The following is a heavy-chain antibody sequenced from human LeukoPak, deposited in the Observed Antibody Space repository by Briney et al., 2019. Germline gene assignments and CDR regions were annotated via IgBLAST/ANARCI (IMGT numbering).Heavy chain of an antibody. J-gene: IGHJ4*02. CDR2: ISGSGGNT. V-gene: IGHV3-23*01. Sequence: GGSLRLSCAASGFTFGSYAMSWVRQAPGKGLEWVSTISGSGGNTYYADSVKGRFTISRDNSKNALYLQMTSLRAEDTALYHCAKDHKQQLDYWGQGTLVTVSS. CDR1: GFTFGSYA. D-gene: IGHD6-13*01. CDR3: AKDHKQQLDY.